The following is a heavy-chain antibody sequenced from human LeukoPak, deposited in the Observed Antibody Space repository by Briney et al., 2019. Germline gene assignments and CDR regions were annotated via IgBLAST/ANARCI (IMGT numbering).Heavy chain of an antibody. CDR1: GFTFSSYG. CDR2: ISGSGGST. D-gene: IGHD5-18*01. CDR3: ARWGDSYGPELDY. J-gene: IGHJ4*02. V-gene: IGHV3-23*01. Sequence: PGRSLRLSCAASGFTFSSYGMRWVRQAPGKGLEWVSAISGSGGSTYYADSVKGRFTISRDNSKNTLYLQMNSLRAEDTAVYYCARWGDSYGPELDYWGQGTLVTVSS.